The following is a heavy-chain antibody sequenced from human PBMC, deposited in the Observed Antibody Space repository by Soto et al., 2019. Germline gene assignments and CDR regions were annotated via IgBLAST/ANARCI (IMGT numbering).Heavy chain of an antibody. CDR1: GASIISGRHS. D-gene: IGHD3-16*01. CDR3: ARQEDYYDPDY. Sequence: SETLSLPCTVSGASIISGRHSWGWIRQPPGKGLDWIGTVGYGGITSYNPSLRSRISISLDTSKNLLSLRLTSVTAADTAVYYCARQEDYYDPDYWGQGNMVTVSS. J-gene: IGHJ4*02. V-gene: IGHV4-39*02. CDR2: VGYGGIT.